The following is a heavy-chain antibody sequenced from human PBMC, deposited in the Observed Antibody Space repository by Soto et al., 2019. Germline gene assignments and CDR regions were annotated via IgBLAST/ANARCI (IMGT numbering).Heavy chain of an antibody. J-gene: IGHJ5*02. CDR1: GFTFSRVS. CDR3: ASLSVIEYSSSSEEWKFDP. Sequence: SGFTFSRVSMNWVRQVPGKGLEWVASISSASSETWYSDSVKGRFIISRDNAQNSLFLQMNTLRPDDSAMYYCASLSVIEYSSSSEEWKFDPWGQGTLVTVSS. V-gene: IGHV3-21*01. CDR2: ISSASSET. D-gene: IGHD6-6*01.